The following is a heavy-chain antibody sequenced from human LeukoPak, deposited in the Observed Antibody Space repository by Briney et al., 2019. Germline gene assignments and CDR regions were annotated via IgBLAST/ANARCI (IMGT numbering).Heavy chain of an antibody. J-gene: IGHJ4*02. CDR1: GFTFSSYA. CDR3: AKDGRDSSSTTYFDY. V-gene: IGHV3-30-3*01. D-gene: IGHD6-13*01. CDR2: ISYDGSNK. Sequence: PGGSLRLSCAASGFTFSSYAMHWVRQAPGKGLEWVAVISYDGSNKYYADSVKGRFTISRDNSKNTLYLQMNSLRAEDTAVYYCAKDGRDSSSTTYFDYWGQGTLVTVSS.